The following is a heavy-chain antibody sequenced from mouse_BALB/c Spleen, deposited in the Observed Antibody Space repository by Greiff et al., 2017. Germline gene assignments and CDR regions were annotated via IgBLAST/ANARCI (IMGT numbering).Heavy chain of an antibody. J-gene: IGHJ4*01. V-gene: IGHV5-6-3*01. Sequence: EVMLVESGGGLVQPGGSLKLSCAASGFTFSSYGMSWVRQTPDKRLELVATINSNGGSTYYPDSVKGRFTISRDNAKNTLYLQMSSLKSEDTAMYYCARSGYYDYDEGYYYAMDYWGQGTSVTVSS. D-gene: IGHD2-4*01. CDR2: INSNGGST. CDR3: ARSGYYDYDEGYYYAMDY. CDR1: GFTFSSYG.